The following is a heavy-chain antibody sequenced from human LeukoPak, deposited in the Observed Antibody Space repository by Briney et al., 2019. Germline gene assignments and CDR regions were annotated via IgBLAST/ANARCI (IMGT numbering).Heavy chain of an antibody. CDR2: INPNSGGT. D-gene: IGHD6-19*01. Sequence: APVKVSCKASGYTFTGYYMPWVRQAPGHGLEWMGWINPNSGGTNYAQKFQRRVTMTRDTSISTAYMELSRLRSDDTAVYYCARESRGFINWFDPWGQGTLVTVSS. V-gene: IGHV1-2*02. CDR1: GYTFTGYY. CDR3: ARESRGFINWFDP. J-gene: IGHJ5*02.